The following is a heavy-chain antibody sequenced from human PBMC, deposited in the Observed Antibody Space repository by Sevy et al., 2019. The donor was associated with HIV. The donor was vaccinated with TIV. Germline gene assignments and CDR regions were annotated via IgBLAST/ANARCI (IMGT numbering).Heavy chain of an antibody. CDR3: ARDRYYDASGYYYYYYGMDV. Sequence: GGSLRLSCAASGFDFSNAWMTWVRQAPGKGLELVSVIYSDGRTYYADSVKGRFTISRDNSKNTLYLHMNNLRPEDTAVYYCARDRYYDASGYYYYYYGMDVWGQGTTVTVSS. D-gene: IGHD3-22*01. V-gene: IGHV3-66*01. CDR2: IYSDGRT. J-gene: IGHJ6*02. CDR1: GFDFSNAW.